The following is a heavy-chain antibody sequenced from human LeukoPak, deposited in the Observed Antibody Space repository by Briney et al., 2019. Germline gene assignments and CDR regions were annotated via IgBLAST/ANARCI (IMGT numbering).Heavy chain of an antibody. CDR2: IYSGGST. CDR3: ARDLSQSRYCSGGSCYYY. J-gene: IGHJ4*02. D-gene: IGHD2-15*01. Sequence: GGSLRLSCAASGFTVSSNYMSWVRQAPGKGLEWVSVIYSGGSTYYADSVKGRFTISRDNSKNTLYLQTNSLRAEDTAVYYCARDLSQSRYCSGGSCYYYWGQGTLVTVSS. CDR1: GFTVSSNY. V-gene: IGHV3-53*01.